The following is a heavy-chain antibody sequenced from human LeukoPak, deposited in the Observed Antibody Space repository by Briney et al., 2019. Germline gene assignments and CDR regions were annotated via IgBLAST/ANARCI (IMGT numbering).Heavy chain of an antibody. CDR3: AREAGYCSGGSCKTSDY. Sequence: ASVKVSCKASGYTFTSYYMHWVRQAPGQGLEGMGIINPSGGSTSYAQKFQGRVTMTRDTSTSTVYMELSSLRSEDTAVYYCAREAGYCSGGSCKTSDYWGQGTLFTVSS. V-gene: IGHV1-46*01. D-gene: IGHD2-15*01. CDR1: GYTFTSYY. J-gene: IGHJ4*02. CDR2: INPSGGST.